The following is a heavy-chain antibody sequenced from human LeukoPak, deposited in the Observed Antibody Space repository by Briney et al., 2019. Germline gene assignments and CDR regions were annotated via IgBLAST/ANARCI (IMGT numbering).Heavy chain of an antibody. CDR3: ARVGEDIVATGPAGY. J-gene: IGHJ4*02. CDR2: INPSGGST. Sequence: VASVKVSCKASGYTFTSYGISWVRQAPGQGLEWMGIINPSGGSTSYAQKFQGRVTMTRDTSTSTVYMELSSLRSEDTAVYYCARVGEDIVATGPAGYWGQGTLVTVSS. V-gene: IGHV1-46*01. D-gene: IGHD5-12*01. CDR1: GYTFTSYG.